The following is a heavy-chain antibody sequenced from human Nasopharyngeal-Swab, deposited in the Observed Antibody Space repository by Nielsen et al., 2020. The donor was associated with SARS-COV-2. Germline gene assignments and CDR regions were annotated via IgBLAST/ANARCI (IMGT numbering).Heavy chain of an antibody. D-gene: IGHD3-3*01. CDR2: ISSNTNYI. J-gene: IGHJ6*02. Sequence: GGSLRLSCAASGFTFSSYSMNWVRQAPGKGLEWVPSISSNTNYIYYADSVKGRFTISRDNAKNSLYLQMNSLRAEDTAVYYCARWPGFHITIFGVVTYGMDVWGQGTTVTVSS. CDR3: ARWPGFHITIFGVVTYGMDV. CDR1: GFTFSSYS. V-gene: IGHV3-21*01.